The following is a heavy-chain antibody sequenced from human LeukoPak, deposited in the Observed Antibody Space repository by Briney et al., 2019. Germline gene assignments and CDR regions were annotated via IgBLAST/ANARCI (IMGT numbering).Heavy chain of an antibody. Sequence: GGSLRLSCAASGFTFNNALMSWVRQAPGKGLEWVGRIKSKADDGTTDYAAPVKGRFTISRDDSKNTLYLQMDSMKTEDTAVYYCTGNYYGSGSYADFDYWGQGTLVTVSS. D-gene: IGHD3-10*01. CDR2: IKSKADDGTT. J-gene: IGHJ4*02. CDR3: TGNYYGSGSYADFDY. V-gene: IGHV3-15*01. CDR1: GFTFNNAL.